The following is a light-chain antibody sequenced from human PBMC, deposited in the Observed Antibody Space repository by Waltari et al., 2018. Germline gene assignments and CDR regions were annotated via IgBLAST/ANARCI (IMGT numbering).Light chain of an antibody. CDR3: MIWRSGASE. J-gene: IGLJ2*01. Sequence: AVLTQPSSLSASPGASASLTCTLRSGVNVANHGIYCYQQQPGSPPQYLLRYKSDSDKQQGSGVPSRFSGSKDASANAGILLISGLQSEDEADYYCMIWRSGASEFGGGTKLTVL. V-gene: IGLV5-45*03. CDR1: SGVNVANHG. CDR2: YKSDSDK.